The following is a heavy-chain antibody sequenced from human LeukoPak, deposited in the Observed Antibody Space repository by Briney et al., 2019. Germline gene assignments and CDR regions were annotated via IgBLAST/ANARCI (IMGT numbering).Heavy chain of an antibody. Sequence: GGSLRLSCAASGFTFSTYTINWVRQAPGKGLEWVSYISSSGSTIYYADSVKGRFAISRDNAKNSLYLQMNSLRAEDTAVYYCAELGITMIGGVWGKGTTVTISS. D-gene: IGHD3-10*02. J-gene: IGHJ6*04. V-gene: IGHV3-48*04. CDR2: ISSSGSTI. CDR1: GFTFSTYT. CDR3: AELGITMIGGV.